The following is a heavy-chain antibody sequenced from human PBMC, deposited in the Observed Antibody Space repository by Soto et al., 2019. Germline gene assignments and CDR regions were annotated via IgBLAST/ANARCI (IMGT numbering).Heavy chain of an antibody. Sequence: SVKVSCKASGFTFTSSAVQWVRQARGQRLEWIGWIVVGSGNTNYAQKFQERVTITRDMSTSTAYMELSSLRSEDTAVYYCAAGPTYYDFWSGYYSPNYYYYGMDVWGQGTTVTVSS. CDR1: GFTFTSSA. CDR3: AAGPTYYDFWSGYYSPNYYYYGMDV. CDR2: IVVGSGNT. J-gene: IGHJ6*02. D-gene: IGHD3-3*01. V-gene: IGHV1-58*01.